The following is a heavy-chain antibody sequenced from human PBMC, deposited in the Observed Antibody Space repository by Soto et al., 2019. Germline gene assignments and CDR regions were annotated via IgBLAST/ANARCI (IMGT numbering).Heavy chain of an antibody. J-gene: IGHJ5*02. CDR3: SRRAPEGFDP. V-gene: IGHV4-39*02. CDR1: GGSIATSSYF. Sequence: SETLSLTCTVSGGSIATSSYFWAWIRRPPGKGLEWIGSIDYRGTIYNNPSLKSRVTISVDTSKNHFSLKLDSVTAADTALYYCSRRAPEGFDPWGQGTLVTAPQ. CDR2: IDYRGTI.